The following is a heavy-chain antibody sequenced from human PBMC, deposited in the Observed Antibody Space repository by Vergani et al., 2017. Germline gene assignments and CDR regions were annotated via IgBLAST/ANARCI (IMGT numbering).Heavy chain of an antibody. J-gene: IGHJ2*01. CDR3: ARDKISVFGAPNWYFDL. CDR1: GYTFTSYY. D-gene: IGHD3-3*01. CDR2: INPSGGST. Sequence: QVQLVQSGAEVKKPGASVKVSCKASGYTFTSYYMHWVRQAPGQGLEWMGIINPSGGSTSYAQKFQGRVTMTRDTSTSTVYMELSSLRSEDTAGYYCARDKISVFGAPNWYFDLWGRGTLVTVSS. V-gene: IGHV1-46*01.